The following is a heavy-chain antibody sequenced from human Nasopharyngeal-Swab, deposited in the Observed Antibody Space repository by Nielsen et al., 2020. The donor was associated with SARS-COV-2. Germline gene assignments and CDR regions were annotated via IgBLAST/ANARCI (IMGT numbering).Heavy chain of an antibody. CDR2: IYPADSDS. V-gene: IGHV5-51*01. CDR3: VRRAFSASYFYFDY. J-gene: IGHJ4*02. D-gene: IGHD1-26*01. Sequence: GGSLRLSWKGSGYIFTSYWIGWVRQMPGKGLEWMGIIYPADSDSRYSLSFQGQVSISVDKSISTAYLQWNTLKASDTAIYYCVRRAFSASYFYFDYWGPGTLVTVSS. CDR1: GYIFTSYW.